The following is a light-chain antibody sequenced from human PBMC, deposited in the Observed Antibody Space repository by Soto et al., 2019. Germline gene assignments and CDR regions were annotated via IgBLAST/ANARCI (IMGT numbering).Light chain of an antibody. CDR1: QGISSY. CDR2: AAS. J-gene: IGKJ4*01. V-gene: IGKV1-8*01. CDR3: QEYYSYPLT. Sequence: IQINQNPSSVCESVDDRVTITCMASQGISSYLAWYQQKPGKAPKLLIYAASTLQSGVPSRFSGSGSGTDFTLTICCRPSEDFATYYCQEYYSYPLTFGGGTKVDIK.